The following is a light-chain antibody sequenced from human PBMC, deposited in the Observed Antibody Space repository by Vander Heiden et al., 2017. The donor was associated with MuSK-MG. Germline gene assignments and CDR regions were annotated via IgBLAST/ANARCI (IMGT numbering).Light chain of an antibody. CDR3: QQCESTPLT. Sequence: DIQMTQSPSSLSASVGDRVTITCRASQSISSYLNWYQQKPGKAPKLLIYAASSLQSGVPSRFSGSGSGTDFTLTISRLQPEDFATYYCQQCESTPLTFGQGTQVXIK. CDR2: AAS. CDR1: QSISSY. J-gene: IGKJ5*01. V-gene: IGKV1-39*01.